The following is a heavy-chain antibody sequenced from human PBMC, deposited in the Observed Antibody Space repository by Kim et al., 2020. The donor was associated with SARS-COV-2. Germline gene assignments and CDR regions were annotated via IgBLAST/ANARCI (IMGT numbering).Heavy chain of an antibody. D-gene: IGHD4-4*01. Sequence: GGSLRLSCAASGFTHSNYVMNWVRQTPGEGLEWVSRIRRDGRITEYADAVKGRFTISRDNVKNTLYLQMNSLRLEDTAVYYCALAVLCYSSGHYGLFQH. CDR1: GFTHSNYV. V-gene: IGHV3-74*03. CDR3: ALAVLCYSSGHYGLFQH. J-gene: IGHJ1*01. CDR2: IRRDGRIT.